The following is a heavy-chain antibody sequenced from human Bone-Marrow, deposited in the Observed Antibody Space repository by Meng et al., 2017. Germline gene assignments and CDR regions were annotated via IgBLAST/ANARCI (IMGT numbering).Heavy chain of an antibody. CDR1: GGSISSGDYY. D-gene: IGHD3-22*01. V-gene: IGHV4-30-4*01. CDR3: ARDTYYYDSVTQPFD. Sequence: QLQLQESGPGLVKASGTLSLSCTVSGGSISSGDYYWSWIRQPPGKGLEWIGYIYYSGSTSYNPSLKSRVSISADTSKNQFSLKLSSVTAADTAVYYCARDTYYYDSVTQPFDWGQGTLVTVSS. CDR2: IYYSGST. J-gene: IGHJ4*02.